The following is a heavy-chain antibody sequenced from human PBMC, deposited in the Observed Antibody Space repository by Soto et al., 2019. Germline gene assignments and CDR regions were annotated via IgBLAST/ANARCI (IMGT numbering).Heavy chain of an antibody. CDR3: VKDASSMVRGTNNWFDP. Sequence: EVNLLESGGDLVQPGGSLTLSCGASGFTFDNHAMSWVRQAPGKGLEWVAAISGNAVATYYADSVKGRFTISRDNSNNMVYLQMNRLRAEDTGIYYCVKDASSMVRGTNNWFDPWGQGTLVTVSS. D-gene: IGHD3-10*01. CDR2: ISGNAVAT. CDR1: GFTFDNHA. V-gene: IGHV3-23*01. J-gene: IGHJ5*02.